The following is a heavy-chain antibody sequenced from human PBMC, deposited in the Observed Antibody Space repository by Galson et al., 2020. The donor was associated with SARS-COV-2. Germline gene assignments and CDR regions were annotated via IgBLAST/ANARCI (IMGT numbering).Heavy chain of an antibody. CDR3: AKVHYIVVVVAVFDY. D-gene: IGHD2-15*01. CDR1: GFTFSSYA. V-gene: IGHV3-23*01. J-gene: IGHJ4*02. CDR2: ISGSGGST. Sequence: GESLKISCAASGFTFSSYAMSWVRQAPGKGLEWVSAISGSGGSTYYADSVKGRFTISRDNSKNTLYLQMNSLRAEDTAVYYCAKVHYIVVVVAVFDYWGQGTLVTVSS.